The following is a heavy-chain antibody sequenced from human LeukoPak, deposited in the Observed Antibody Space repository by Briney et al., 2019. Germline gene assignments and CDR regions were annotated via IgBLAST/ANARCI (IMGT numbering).Heavy chain of an antibody. CDR3: ARAYSSSWYFY. J-gene: IGHJ4*02. CDR2: IFYTGST. Sequence: SETLSLTCTVSGGSISSYYWSWIRQPPGKGLEWIGYIFYTGSTNYNPSLKSRVTISVDTSKNQFSLKLSSVTAADTAVYYCARAYSSSWYFYWGQGTLVTVSS. D-gene: IGHD6-13*01. CDR1: GGSISSYY. V-gene: IGHV4-59*12.